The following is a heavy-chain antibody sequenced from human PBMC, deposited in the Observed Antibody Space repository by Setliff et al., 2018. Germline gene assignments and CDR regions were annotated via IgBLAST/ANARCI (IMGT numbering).Heavy chain of an antibody. CDR3: AKDSLSRWSAVDY. CDR2: ISGSGDST. Sequence: AGGSLRLSCAASRFTFSNDAMTWVRQAPGKGLERVSAISGSGDSTFYEDAVKGRFTISRDDSKNTLYLQMNSLRPEDTAVYYCAKDSLSRWSAVDYWGQGTLVTVSS. CDR1: RFTFSNDA. V-gene: IGHV3-23*01. D-gene: IGHD6-19*01. J-gene: IGHJ4*02.